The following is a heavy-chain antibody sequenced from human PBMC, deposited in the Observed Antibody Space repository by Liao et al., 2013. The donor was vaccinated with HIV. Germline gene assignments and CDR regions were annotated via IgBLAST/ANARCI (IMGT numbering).Heavy chain of an antibody. CDR2: IYTSGST. CDR1: GGSVSSGSYY. Sequence: QLQLQESGPGLVKPSQTLSLTCTVSGGSVSSGSYYWSWIRQPAGKGLEWIGRIYTSGSTNYNPSLKSRVTISVDTSKNQFSLKLSSVTAADTAVYYCAREGDYYDINGYGEDYWGQGTLVTVSS. CDR3: AREGDYYDINGYGEDY. V-gene: IGHV4-61*02. J-gene: IGHJ4*02. D-gene: IGHD3-22*01.